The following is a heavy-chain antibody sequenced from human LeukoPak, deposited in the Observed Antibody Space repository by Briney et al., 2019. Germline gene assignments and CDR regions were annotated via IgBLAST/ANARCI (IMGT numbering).Heavy chain of an antibody. D-gene: IGHD1-26*01. CDR2: ISSSSGYT. V-gene: IGHV3-11*06. CDR1: GFTFSDYY. CDR3: ARPYSGSYPDY. J-gene: IGHJ4*02. Sequence: GGSLRLSCAASGFTFSDYYMSCIRQAPGKGLEWVSYISSSSGYTNYADSVKGRFTISRDNAKNSLYLQMNSLRAEDTAVYYCARPYSGSYPDYWGQGTLVTVSS.